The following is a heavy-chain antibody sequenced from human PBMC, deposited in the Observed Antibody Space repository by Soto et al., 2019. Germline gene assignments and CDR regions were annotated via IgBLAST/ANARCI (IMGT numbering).Heavy chain of an antibody. D-gene: IGHD3-22*01. V-gene: IGHV1-69*01. CDR2: IIPIFGTA. CDR1: GGTFSSYA. CDR3: ASGFTMNPWGRATRDTRQTFYYFAY. J-gene: IGHJ4*02. Sequence: QVQLVQSGAEVKKPGSSVKVSCKASGGTFSSYAISWVRQAPGQGLEWMGGIIPIFGTANYAQKFQGRVTITADESTRTAYMELRSLRCEDAAVYFCASGFTMNPWGRATRDTRQTFYYFAYWGRGTLVSVSS.